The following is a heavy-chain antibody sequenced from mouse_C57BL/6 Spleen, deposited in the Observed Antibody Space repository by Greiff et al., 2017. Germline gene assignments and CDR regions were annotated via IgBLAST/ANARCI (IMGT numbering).Heavy chain of an antibody. CDR1: GYAFSSSW. V-gene: IGHV1-82*01. CDR2: IYPGDGDT. J-gene: IGHJ2*01. Sequence: QVQLQQSGPELVKPGASVKISCKASGYAFSSSWMNWVKQRPGQGLEWIGRIYPGDGDTNYNGKFKGKATLTADKSSSTAYMQLSSLTSEDSAVYFCAGGGYLDYWGQGTTLTVSS. CDR3: AGGGYLDY. D-gene: IGHD1-1*02.